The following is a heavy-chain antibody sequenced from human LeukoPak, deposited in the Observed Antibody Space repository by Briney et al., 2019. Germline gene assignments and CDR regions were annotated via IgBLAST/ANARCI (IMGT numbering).Heavy chain of an antibody. Sequence: GGSLRLSCAASGLSFRNSWMSWVRQAPGKGLEGVAFIRYDGSNKYYADSVRGGLTISRDNSKNTLYLQRNSLRAEDTAVYYCATVLVDIVVVPTDYWGQGTLVTVSS. CDR3: ATVLVDIVVVPTDY. D-gene: IGHD2-2*03. CDR2: IRYDGSNK. J-gene: IGHJ4*02. V-gene: IGHV3-30*02. CDR1: GLSFRNSW.